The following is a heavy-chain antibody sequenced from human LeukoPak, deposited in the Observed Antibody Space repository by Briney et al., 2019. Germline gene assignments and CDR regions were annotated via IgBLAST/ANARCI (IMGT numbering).Heavy chain of an antibody. V-gene: IGHV3-33*05. CDR2: ILYEDK. Sequence: PGGSLRLSCAASGFTFSSFGMHWVRQAPGRGLEWVALILYEDKYYADSVKGRFTISRDNSKNTLYLQMDSLRAEDTAVYYCARYCSGGCYSGVDYWGQGTLVTVPS. J-gene: IGHJ4*02. D-gene: IGHD2-15*01. CDR1: GFTFSSFG. CDR3: ARYCSGGCYSGVDY.